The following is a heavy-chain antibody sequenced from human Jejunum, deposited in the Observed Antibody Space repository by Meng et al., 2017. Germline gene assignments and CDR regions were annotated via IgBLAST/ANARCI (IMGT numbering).Heavy chain of an antibody. Sequence: SETLSLTFTVSGGSISIDAYYWSWIRQLPGKGLEWIGYIYSSGTTYYNPPLKSRVTISLDTSKNQFSLNLSSVTAADTAVYYCARVHWDYGSGTYTGFDSWGQGTLVTVSS. CDR1: GGSISIDAYY. J-gene: IGHJ4*02. CDR3: ARVHWDYGSGTYTGFDS. V-gene: IGHV4-31*03. CDR2: IYSSGTT. D-gene: IGHD3-10*01.